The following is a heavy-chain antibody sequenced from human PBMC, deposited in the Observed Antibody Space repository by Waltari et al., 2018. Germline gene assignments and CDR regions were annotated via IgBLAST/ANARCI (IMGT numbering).Heavy chain of an antibody. CDR3: ARDAYFWSGYYDS. Sequence: VQLVESGGGLFQPGGSLRRSCAASGFTFSILSMNWVRQAPGKGLDWVAYISSESSTIHYADSVKGRYTISRDNAKNSLYLQMNSLRDEDTAVYYCARDAYFWSGYYDSWGQGTLVTVSS. J-gene: IGHJ4*02. CDR1: GFTFSILS. V-gene: IGHV3-48*02. CDR2: ISSESSTI. D-gene: IGHD3-3*01.